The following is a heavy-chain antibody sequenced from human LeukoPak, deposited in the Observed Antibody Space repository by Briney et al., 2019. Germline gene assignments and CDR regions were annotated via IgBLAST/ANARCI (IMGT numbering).Heavy chain of an antibody. CDR2: IYTSGST. D-gene: IGHD6-19*01. V-gene: IGHV4-4*07. CDR1: GGSISSNY. J-gene: IGHJ4*02. CDR3: AREEIAVTARSLDY. Sequence: SETLSLTCTVSGGSISSNYWSWIRQPAGKGLEWIGRIYTSGSTNYNPSLKSRVTMSVDTSKNQFSLNLSSVTAADTAVYYRAREEIAVTARSLDYWGQGTLVTVSS.